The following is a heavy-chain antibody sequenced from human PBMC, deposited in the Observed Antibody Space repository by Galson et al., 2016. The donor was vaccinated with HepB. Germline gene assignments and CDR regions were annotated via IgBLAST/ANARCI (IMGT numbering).Heavy chain of an antibody. V-gene: IGHV2-70*01. D-gene: IGHD1-1*01. CDR3: ARRTYLVDAFDI. Sequence: PALVKPTQTLTLTCAFSGFSLSTSGMSVTWIRQPPGKALEWLALIDWDDDKYYNTSLKTRLTISKDTSKNQVVLTMTNMDPVDTATYYCARRTYLVDAFDIWGQGTMVTVSS. CDR1: GFSLSTSGMS. J-gene: IGHJ3*02. CDR2: IDWDDDK.